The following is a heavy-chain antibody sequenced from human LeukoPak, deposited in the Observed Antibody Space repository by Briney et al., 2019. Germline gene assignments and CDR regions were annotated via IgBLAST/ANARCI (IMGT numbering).Heavy chain of an antibody. Sequence: GGSLRLSCAASGFTFSSYEMSWVRQAPGKGLEWVSYISSSGSTIYYADSVKGRFTISRDNAKNSLYLQMNSLRAEDTAVFYCARLRWEQTGYSSDYWGQGTLVTVSS. J-gene: IGHJ4*02. CDR2: ISSSGSTI. CDR3: ARLRWEQTGYSSDY. CDR1: GFTFSSYE. V-gene: IGHV3-48*03. D-gene: IGHD4-23*01.